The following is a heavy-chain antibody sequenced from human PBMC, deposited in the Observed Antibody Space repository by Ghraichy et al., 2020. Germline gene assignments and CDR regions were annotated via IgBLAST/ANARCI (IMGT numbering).Heavy chain of an antibody. Sequence: SETLSLTCAVYGGSFSGYYWSWIRQPPGKGLEWIGEINHSGSTNYNPSLKSRVTISVDTSKNQFSLKLSSVTAADTAVYYCASDDPSSSSPYYCGMDVWGQGTTVTVSS. V-gene: IGHV4-34*01. CDR2: INHSGST. J-gene: IGHJ6*02. CDR1: GGSFSGYY. D-gene: IGHD6-6*01. CDR3: ASDDPSSSSPYYCGMDV.